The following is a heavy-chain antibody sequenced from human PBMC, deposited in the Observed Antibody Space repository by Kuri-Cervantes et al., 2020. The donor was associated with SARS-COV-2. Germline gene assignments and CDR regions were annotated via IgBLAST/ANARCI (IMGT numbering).Heavy chain of an antibody. J-gene: IGHJ4*02. CDR1: GYTLTELS. D-gene: IGHD2-15*01. V-gene: IGHV1-24*01. CDR2: FDPKDGET. Sequence: ASVKVSCKVSGYTLTELSMHWVRQAPGKGLEWMGGFDPKDGETIYAQKFQGRVTITTDESTSTAYMELSSLRSEDTAVYYCARGTPTALLGLSDLCFDDWGQGTLVTVSS. CDR3: ARGTPTALLGLSDLCFDD.